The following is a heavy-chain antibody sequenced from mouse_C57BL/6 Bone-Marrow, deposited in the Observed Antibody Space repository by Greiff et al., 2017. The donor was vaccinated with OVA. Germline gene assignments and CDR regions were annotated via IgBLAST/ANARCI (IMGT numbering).Heavy chain of an antibody. D-gene: IGHD2-2*01. CDR1: GYTFTSYW. CDR3: ARKSFYYCYTYAMDY. Sequence: VQLQQSGAELVRPGSSVKLSCKASGYTFTSYWMDWVKQRPGQGLEWIGNISPSDRETTYNQKFKDKATLTVDKSSSTAYMQLSSLTYEDLAVHYCARKSFYYCYTYAMDYWGQGTSVTVSS. V-gene: IGHV1-61*01. J-gene: IGHJ4*01. CDR2: ISPSDRET.